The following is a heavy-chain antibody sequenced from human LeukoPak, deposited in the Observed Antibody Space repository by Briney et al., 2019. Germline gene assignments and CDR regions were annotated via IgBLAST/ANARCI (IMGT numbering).Heavy chain of an antibody. CDR2: IHNSGIT. J-gene: IGHJ5*02. CDR1: GGSISSYY. CDR3: ARDRYYYDSSGTRWFDP. V-gene: IGHV4-59*01. Sequence: SETLSLTCTVSGGSISSYYWNWIRQPPGKGLECIGYIHNSGITNYNPSLKSRVTISVDTSKNQFSLKLSSVTAADTAVYYCARDRYYYDSSGTRWFDPWGQGTLVTVSS. D-gene: IGHD3-22*01.